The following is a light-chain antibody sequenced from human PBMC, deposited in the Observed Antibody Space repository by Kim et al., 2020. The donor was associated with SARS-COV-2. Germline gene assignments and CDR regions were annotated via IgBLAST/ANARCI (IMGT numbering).Light chain of an antibody. CDR2: GKN. V-gene: IGLV3-19*01. Sequence: LGPTVRITRLGASLRSYYASCYQKKPGQAPVLVIYGKNNRPSGIPDRFSGSSSGNTASLTITGAQAEDEADYYCNSRDSSGNHVVFGGGTQLTVL. CDR1: SLRSYY. J-gene: IGLJ2*01. CDR3: NSRDSSGNHVV.